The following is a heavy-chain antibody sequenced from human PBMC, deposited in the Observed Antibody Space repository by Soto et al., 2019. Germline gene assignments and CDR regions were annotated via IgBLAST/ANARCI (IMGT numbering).Heavy chain of an antibody. J-gene: IGHJ6*02. CDR1: GFTFSSYA. CDR3: AKDPNNYDILTGYYWSDKYYYGMDV. D-gene: IGHD3-9*01. Sequence: GGSLRLSCAASGFTFSSYAMSWVRQAPGKGLEWVSAISGSGGSTYYADSVKGRFTISRDNSKNTLYLQMNSLRAEDTAVYYCAKDPNNYDILTGYYWSDKYYYGMDVWGQGTTVTVSS. CDR2: ISGSGGST. V-gene: IGHV3-23*01.